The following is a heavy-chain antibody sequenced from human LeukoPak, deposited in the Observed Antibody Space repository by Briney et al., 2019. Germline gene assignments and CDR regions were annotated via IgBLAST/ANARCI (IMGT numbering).Heavy chain of an antibody. D-gene: IGHD6-13*01. V-gene: IGHV4-34*01. CDR2: INHSGST. Sequence: PSETLSLTCAVYGGSFSGYYWSWIRQPPGKGLEWVGEINHSGSTNYNPSLKSRVTISVDTSKNQFSLKLSSVTAADTAVYYCARLHRGVAAAGTGYYFDYWGQGTLVTVS. CDR1: GGSFSGYY. J-gene: IGHJ4*02. CDR3: ARLHRGVAAAGTGYYFDY.